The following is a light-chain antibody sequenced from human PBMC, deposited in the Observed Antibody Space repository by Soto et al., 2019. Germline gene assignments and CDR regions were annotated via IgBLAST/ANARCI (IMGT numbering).Light chain of an antibody. CDR3: QHSYSAPPFA. V-gene: IGKV1-39*01. Sequence: DIQMTQSLSSLSASVGDRVTITCRTSQSISRYLNWYQQKPGKAPKLLIYAASSLESGVPSRFSGSGSGTDFTLTISSLQPEDFATYYCQHSYSAPPFAFGPGTTVDIK. CDR1: QSISRY. J-gene: IGKJ3*01. CDR2: AAS.